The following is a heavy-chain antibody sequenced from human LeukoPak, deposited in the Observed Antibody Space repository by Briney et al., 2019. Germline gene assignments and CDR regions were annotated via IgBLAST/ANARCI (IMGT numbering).Heavy chain of an antibody. J-gene: IGHJ6*02. V-gene: IGHV1-69*04. Sequence: GASVKVSCKASGGTFSSYAISWVRQAPGQGLEWMGRIIPILGIANYAQKFQGRVTITADKSTSTAYMELRSLRSDDTAVYYCASKYSSSWIPMDVWGQGTTVTVSS. D-gene: IGHD6-13*01. CDR3: ASKYSSSWIPMDV. CDR2: IIPILGIA. CDR1: GGTFSSYA.